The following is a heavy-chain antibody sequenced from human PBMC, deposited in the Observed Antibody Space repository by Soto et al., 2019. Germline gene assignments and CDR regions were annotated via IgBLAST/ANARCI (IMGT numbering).Heavy chain of an antibody. CDR1: GYTFTGYY. CDR2: INPNSGGT. V-gene: IGHV1-2*04. J-gene: IGHJ4*02. CDR3: ARGSVTIFGVVTPTKPPKNLYYFDY. D-gene: IGHD3-3*01. Sequence: GASVKVSCKASGYTFTGYYMHWVRQAPGQGLEWMGWINPNSGGTNYAQKFQGWVTMTRDTSISTAYMELSRLRSDDTAVYYCARGSVTIFGVVTPTKPPKNLYYFDYWGQGTLVTVSS.